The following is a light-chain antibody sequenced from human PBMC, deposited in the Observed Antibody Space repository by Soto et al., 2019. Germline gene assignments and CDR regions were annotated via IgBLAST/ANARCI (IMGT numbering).Light chain of an antibody. J-gene: IGLJ1*01. CDR2: EVS. Sequence: QSALTQPASVSGSPGQSITISCTGTSTDVGVYNYVSWYQQHPGKAPKLMIYEVSHRPSGVSNRFSGSKSGNTASLTISGFQAEDEDDYYCSSYTSSSTPYVFGTGTKVTVL. CDR3: SSYTSSSTPYV. V-gene: IGLV2-14*01. CDR1: STDVGVYNY.